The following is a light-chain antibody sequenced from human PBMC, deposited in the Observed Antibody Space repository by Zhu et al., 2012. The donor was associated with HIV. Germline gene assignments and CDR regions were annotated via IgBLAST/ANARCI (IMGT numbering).Light chain of an antibody. J-gene: IGKJ4*01. CDR1: QSVSNNY. CDR2: GAS. V-gene: IGKV3-20*01. CDR3: QQYGRSTT. Sequence: EIVLTQSPGTLSLSPGERATLSCRASQSVSNNYLAWYLQKPGQAPRLLIYGASSRATGIPDGFSGSGSGTDFTLTISRLEPEDFAVYYCQQYGRSTTFGGGTKVEIK.